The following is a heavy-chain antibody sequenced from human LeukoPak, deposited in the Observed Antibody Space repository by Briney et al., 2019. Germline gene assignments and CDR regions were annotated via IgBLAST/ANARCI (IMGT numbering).Heavy chain of an antibody. Sequence: PGGSLRLSCAASGFTFSSYSMNWVRQAPGKGLEWVSSISSSSSYIYYADSVKGRFTISRDNAKNTVSLQMNSLRAEDTAVYYCARGGVGCFDFWGQGALVTVSS. J-gene: IGHJ4*02. CDR1: GFTFSSYS. CDR3: ARGGVGCFDF. D-gene: IGHD6-19*01. V-gene: IGHV3-21*01. CDR2: ISSSSSYI.